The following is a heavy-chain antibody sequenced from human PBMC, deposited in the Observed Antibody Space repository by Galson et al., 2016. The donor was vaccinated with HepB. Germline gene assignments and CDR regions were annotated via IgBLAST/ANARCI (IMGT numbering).Heavy chain of an antibody. D-gene: IGHD3-10*01. CDR2: LYLSGRT. J-gene: IGHJ4*02. CDR1: GDSIFSHNW. CDR3: ISVSWVN. V-gene: IGHV4-4*03. Sequence: PETLSLTCAVPGDSIFSHNWCSWVRQRPGNGLEWIGELYLSGRTRYNTALMSRLSLSMNKSQKQFSLTLAPVTAADTAVYYCISVSWVNWGQGVLVTVSS.